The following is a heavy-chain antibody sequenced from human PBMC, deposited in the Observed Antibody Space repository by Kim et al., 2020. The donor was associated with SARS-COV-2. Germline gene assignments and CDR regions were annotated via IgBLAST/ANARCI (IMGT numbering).Heavy chain of an antibody. D-gene: IGHD6-19*01. CDR3: ARDPSVAVAGTLVY. CDR1: GFTFSSYS. Sequence: GGSLRLSCAASGFTFSSYSMNWVRQAPGKGLEWVSSISSSSSYIYYADSVKGRFTISRDNAKNSLYLQMNSLRAEDTAVYYCARDPSVAVAGTLVYWGQGTLVTVSS. J-gene: IGHJ4*02. CDR2: ISSSSSYI. V-gene: IGHV3-21*01.